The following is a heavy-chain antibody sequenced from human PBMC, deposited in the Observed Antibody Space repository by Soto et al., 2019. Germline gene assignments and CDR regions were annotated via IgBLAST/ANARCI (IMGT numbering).Heavy chain of an antibody. Sequence: PSETLSLTCAVSGYSISSGYYWGCIRQPPGKGLEWIGSIYHSGSTYYNPSLKSRVTISVDTSKNQFSLKLSSVTAADTAVYYCAGTIFGEDYYYYYGMDVWGQGTTVTVSS. CDR2: IYHSGST. CDR3: AGTIFGEDYYYYYGMDV. J-gene: IGHJ6*02. V-gene: IGHV4-38-2*01. CDR1: GYSISSGYY. D-gene: IGHD3-3*01.